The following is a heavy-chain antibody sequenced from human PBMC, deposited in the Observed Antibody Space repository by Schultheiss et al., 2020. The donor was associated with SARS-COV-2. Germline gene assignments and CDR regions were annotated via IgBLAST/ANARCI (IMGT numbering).Heavy chain of an antibody. J-gene: IGHJ4*02. D-gene: IGHD2-2*02. Sequence: ASVKVSCKASGYTFTGYYMHWVRQAPGQGLEWMGWINPNSGGTNYAQKFQGWVTMTRDTSISTAYMELSRLRSDDTAVYYCAREMGPVVVVPAAIPRGHFDYWGQGTLVTVSS. CDR3: AREMGPVVVVPAAIPRGHFDY. V-gene: IGHV1-2*04. CDR1: GYTFTGYY. CDR2: INPNSGGT.